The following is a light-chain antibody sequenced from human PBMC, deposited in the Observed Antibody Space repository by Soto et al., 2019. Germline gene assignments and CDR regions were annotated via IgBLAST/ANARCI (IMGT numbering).Light chain of an antibody. CDR2: DIS. V-gene: IGKV3-11*01. CDR3: QERRDWVS. CDR1: GTVTRF. Sequence: DIVLTQTPATLSLSPGERATLSCRTSGTVTRFLAWYQQKPGQAPRLLIYDISKRATGIPARFSGSGSGTYFTLTISRLEPEDSAVYYCQERRDWVSFGGGTKVEIK. J-gene: IGKJ4*01.